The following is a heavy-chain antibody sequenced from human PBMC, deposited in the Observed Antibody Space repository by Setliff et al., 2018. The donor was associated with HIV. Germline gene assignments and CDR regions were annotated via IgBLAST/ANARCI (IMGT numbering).Heavy chain of an antibody. D-gene: IGHD6-19*01. Sequence: PSETLSLTCAVYGGSFSGYYWSWVRQPPGKGLEWSGEINHSGSTNYNPSLKSRVTVSVDTSKNQFSLKVSSVTAADTAVYYCARETEAGTFDYWGQGTLVTVSS. J-gene: IGHJ4*02. V-gene: IGHV4-34*01. CDR2: INHSGST. CDR3: ARETEAGTFDY. CDR1: GGSFSGYY.